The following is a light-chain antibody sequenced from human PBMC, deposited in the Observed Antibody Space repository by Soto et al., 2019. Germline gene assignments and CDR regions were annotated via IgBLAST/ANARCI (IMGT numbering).Light chain of an antibody. Sequence: EIVLTQSPDTLSLSPGERATLSCRASQGIGTDLAWYQQKTGQAPRLLIYDASNRATGIPARFSGRGSGTDFTLTFSSVEPEDCAVYYRHQRRDWPPVTFGQGTKLEIK. CDR2: DAS. J-gene: IGKJ2*01. CDR1: QGIGTD. CDR3: HQRRDWPPVT. V-gene: IGKV3-11*01.